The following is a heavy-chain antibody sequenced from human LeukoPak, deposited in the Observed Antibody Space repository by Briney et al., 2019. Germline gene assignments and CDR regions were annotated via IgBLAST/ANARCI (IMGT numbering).Heavy chain of an antibody. V-gene: IGHV1-46*01. CDR2: LNPSGGST. Sequence: ASVKLSCTASGYTFSNFYMNWVRQAPGQGLEWMGILNPSGGSTRYAQKFQGRVTMTRDTSTSTVYMELSSLRSEDTAVYYCARGSSSGAYYFDYWGQGALVTVSS. CDR3: ARGSSSGAYYFDY. CDR1: GYTFSNFY. J-gene: IGHJ4*02. D-gene: IGHD3-22*01.